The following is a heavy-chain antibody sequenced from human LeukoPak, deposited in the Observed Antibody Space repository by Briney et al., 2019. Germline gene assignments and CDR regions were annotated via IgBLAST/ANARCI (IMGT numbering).Heavy chain of an antibody. Sequence: GRSLRLSCAASGFTFDDYAMHWVRQAPGKGLEWVSGISWNSGSIGYADSVKGRFTVSRDNSKNSLYLQMSSLTAADTAVYYCAKDRSIGTYYTFDHWGQGTLVTVSS. V-gene: IGHV3-9*01. CDR1: GFTFDDYA. J-gene: IGHJ4*02. D-gene: IGHD1-26*01. CDR2: ISWNSGSI. CDR3: AKDRSIGTYYTFDH.